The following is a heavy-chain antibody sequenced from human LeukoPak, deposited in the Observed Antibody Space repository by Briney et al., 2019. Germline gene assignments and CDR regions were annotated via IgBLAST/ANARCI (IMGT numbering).Heavy chain of an antibody. V-gene: IGHV3-53*01. Sequence: GGSLRLSCAASGFTVSSNHMSWVRQAPGKGLEWVSVIYSGGSTYYADSVKGRFTISRDNSKNTLYLQMNSLRAEDTAVYYCASHSSSWYGFDYWGQGTLVTVSA. CDR2: IYSGGST. D-gene: IGHD6-13*01. CDR3: ASHSSSWYGFDY. J-gene: IGHJ4*02. CDR1: GFTVSSNH.